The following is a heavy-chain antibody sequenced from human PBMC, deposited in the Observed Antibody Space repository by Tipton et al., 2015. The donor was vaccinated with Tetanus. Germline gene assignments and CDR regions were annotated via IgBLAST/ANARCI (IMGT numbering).Heavy chain of an antibody. CDR3: AKVVGWGDYFDS. V-gene: IGHV4-59*01. Sequence: LSLTCNVSGNSIRRSYWSWIRQPPGKGLEWIGHIFHSGSTNYNPSLKSRVTMSIDTSERQFSLKLTSVTSADTAVYYCAKVVGWGDYFDSWGQGILVTVSS. J-gene: IGHJ4*02. CDR1: GNSIRRSY. D-gene: IGHD1-26*01. CDR2: IFHSGST.